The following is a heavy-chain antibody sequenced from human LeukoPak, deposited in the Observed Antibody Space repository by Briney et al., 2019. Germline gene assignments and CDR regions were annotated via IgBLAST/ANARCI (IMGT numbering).Heavy chain of an antibody. CDR2: ISSSSSYI. CDR3: AKDIALGEYSGSYSN. Sequence: PGGSLRLSCAASGFTFSSYSMNWVRQAPGKGLEWVSSISSSSSYIYYADSVKGRFTISRDNARNSLYLQMNSLRAEDTALYYCAKDIALGEYSGSYSNWGQGTLVTVSS. D-gene: IGHD1-26*01. J-gene: IGHJ4*02. CDR1: GFTFSSYS. V-gene: IGHV3-21*04.